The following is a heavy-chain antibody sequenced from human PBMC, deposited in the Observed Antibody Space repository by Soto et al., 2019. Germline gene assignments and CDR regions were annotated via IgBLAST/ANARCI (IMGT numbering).Heavy chain of an antibody. J-gene: IGHJ6*02. D-gene: IGHD3-16*01. V-gene: IGHV3-30-3*01. CDR3: ARDLFPPRLREYYYYGMDV. CDR1: GFTFSSYA. CDR2: ISYDGSNK. Sequence: QVQLVESGGGVVQPGRSLRLSCAASGFTFSSYAMHWVRQAPGKGLEWVAVISYDGSNKYYADSVKGRFTISRDNSKNTMYLQMNSLRAEDTAVYYCARDLFPPRLREYYYYGMDVWGQGTTVTVSS.